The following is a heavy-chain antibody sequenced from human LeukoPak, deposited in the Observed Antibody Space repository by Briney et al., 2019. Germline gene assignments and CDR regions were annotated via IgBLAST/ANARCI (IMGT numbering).Heavy chain of an antibody. CDR2: INHSGST. Sequence: KPSETLSLTCAVYGGSFSGYYWSWIRQPPGKGLEWIGEINHSGSTNYNPSLKSRVTISVDTSKNQFSLKLSSVTAADTAVYYCARPIFGVVKRPGMDVWGQWTTVTVSS. CDR1: GGSFSGYY. V-gene: IGHV4-34*01. CDR3: ARPIFGVVKRPGMDV. D-gene: IGHD3-3*01. J-gene: IGHJ6*02.